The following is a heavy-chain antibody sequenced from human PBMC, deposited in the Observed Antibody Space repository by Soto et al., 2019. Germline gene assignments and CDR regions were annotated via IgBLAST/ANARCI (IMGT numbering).Heavy chain of an antibody. D-gene: IGHD3-22*01. CDR1: GFSISNYW. V-gene: IGHV3-7*01. CDR2: IKEDGNEE. CDR3: ARDLTPKILPYYYDANDI. Sequence: EVQLVESGGGLVQPGGSLRLSCAASGFSISNYWMTWVRQAPGKGLEWVANIKEDGNEEYYVDSVKGRFTISRDNAKNSLYLQMNSLRAEDTAVYYCARDLTPKILPYYYDANDIWGQGTLVTVSS. J-gene: IGHJ3*02.